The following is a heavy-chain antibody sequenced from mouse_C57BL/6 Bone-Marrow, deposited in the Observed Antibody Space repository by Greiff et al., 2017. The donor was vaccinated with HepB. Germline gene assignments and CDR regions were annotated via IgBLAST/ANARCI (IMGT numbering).Heavy chain of an antibody. CDR1: GFSLSTSGMG. CDR2: IYWDDDK. V-gene: IGHV8-12*01. Sequence: QVTLKVCGPGILQSSQTLSLTCSFSGFSLSTSGMGVSWIRQPSGKGLEWLAHIYWDDDKRYNPSLKSRLTISKDTSRNQVFLKITSVDTADTATYYCARKDYYGSSLFAYWGQGTLVTVSA. J-gene: IGHJ3*01. D-gene: IGHD1-1*01. CDR3: ARKDYYGSSLFAY.